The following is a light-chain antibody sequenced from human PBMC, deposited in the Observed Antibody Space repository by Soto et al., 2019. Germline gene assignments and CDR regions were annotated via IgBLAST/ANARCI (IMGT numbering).Light chain of an antibody. CDR3: QHRIDWWT. Sequence: EIVLTQSPATLSLSPGERATLSCRASQSLNNYLGWYQQKPGQAPRLLISDASNRAAGIPAMLSGSGSGTDFTLTISSMEPEDYAVYYCQHRIDWWTFGQGTNVYIK. CDR2: DAS. V-gene: IGKV3-11*01. J-gene: IGKJ1*01. CDR1: QSLNNY.